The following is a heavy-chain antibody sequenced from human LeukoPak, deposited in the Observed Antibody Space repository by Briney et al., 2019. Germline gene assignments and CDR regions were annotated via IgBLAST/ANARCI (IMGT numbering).Heavy chain of an antibody. CDR2: VWYDGSNK. CDR3: ARAPLYYYGSGSLFFDH. V-gene: IGHV3-33*01. CDR1: GFTFSSYG. D-gene: IGHD3-10*01. J-gene: IGHJ4*02. Sequence: GGSLRLSCAASGFTFSSYGMHWVRQAPGKGLEWVAVVWYDGSNKYYADSVKGRFTISRDNSKNTLYLQMNSLRAEDTAVYYCARAPLYYYGSGSLFFDHWGQGTLVTVSS.